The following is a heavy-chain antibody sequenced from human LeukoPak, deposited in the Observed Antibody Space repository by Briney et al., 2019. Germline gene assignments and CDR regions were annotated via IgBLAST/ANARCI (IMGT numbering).Heavy chain of an antibody. CDR1: GFTVSSNY. CDR2: IYSGGST. D-gene: IGHD3-16*01. CDR3: ARDRGGNYFDY. J-gene: IGHJ4*02. Sequence: GGSLRLSCAASGFTVSSNYMSWVRQAPGKGLEWVSVIYSGGSTYYTHSVKGRFTISRDNSKNTLYLQMNNLRAEDTAVYYCARDRGGNYFDYWGQGTLVTVSS. V-gene: IGHV3-53*01.